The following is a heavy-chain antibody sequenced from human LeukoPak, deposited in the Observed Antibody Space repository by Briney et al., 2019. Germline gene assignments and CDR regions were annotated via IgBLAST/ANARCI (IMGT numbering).Heavy chain of an antibody. D-gene: IGHD3-10*01. J-gene: IGHJ3*02. CDR2: ISWNSGSI. CDR1: GFTFDDYA. V-gene: IGHV3-9*01. CDR3: AKELLWFGELLGAFDI. Sequence: AGGSLRLSCAASGFTFDDYAMHWVRQAPGKGLEWVSGISWNSGSIGYADSVKGRFTISRDNAKNSLYLQMNSLRAEDTALYYCAKELLWFGELLGAFDIWGQGTMVTVSS.